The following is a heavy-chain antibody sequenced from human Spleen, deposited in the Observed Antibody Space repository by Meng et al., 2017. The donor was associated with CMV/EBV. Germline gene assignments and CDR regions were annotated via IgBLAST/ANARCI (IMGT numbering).Heavy chain of an antibody. CDR2: INSDGSFT. Sequence: GGSLRLSCTASGFSLSSYWMHWVRQAPGKGLVWVSHINSDGSFTTYTDSVKGRFTISRDIAKNTLYLQMNSLRAEDTAVYYCARGGIKGLDYCGQGTRVTVSS. D-gene: IGHD1-26*01. V-gene: IGHV3-74*03. CDR1: GFSLSSYW. J-gene: IGHJ4*02. CDR3: ARGGIKGLDY.